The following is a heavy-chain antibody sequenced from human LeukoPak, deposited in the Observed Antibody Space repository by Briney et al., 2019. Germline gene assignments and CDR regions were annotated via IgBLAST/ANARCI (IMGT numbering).Heavy chain of an antibody. D-gene: IGHD3-16*01. J-gene: IGHJ3*01. V-gene: IGHV1-69*13. CDR3: ARADNWEGAKGD. Sequence: GASVKVSCKASGGTFSSYAISWVRQAPGQGLEWMGGIIPIFGTANYAQKFQGRVTITADESTSTAYMELSSLRSEDTAVYYCARADNWEGAKGDWGQGTMVTVSS. CDR2: IIPIFGTA. CDR1: GGTFSSYA.